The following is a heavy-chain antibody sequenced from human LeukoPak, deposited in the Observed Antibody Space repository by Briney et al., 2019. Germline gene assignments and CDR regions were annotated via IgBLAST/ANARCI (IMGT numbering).Heavy chain of an antibody. V-gene: IGHV5-51*01. CDR2: IYPGDSDT. D-gene: IGHD5-18*01. CDR1: GYSFTSYW. Sequence: HGESLKISCKGSGYSFTSYWIGWVRQMPGKGLEWMGIIYPGDSDTRYSPSFQGQVTISADKSISTAYLQWSSLKASDTAMYYCARQSSLGSAMVQGFDYWGQGTLVTVSS. J-gene: IGHJ4*02. CDR3: ARQSSLGSAMVQGFDY.